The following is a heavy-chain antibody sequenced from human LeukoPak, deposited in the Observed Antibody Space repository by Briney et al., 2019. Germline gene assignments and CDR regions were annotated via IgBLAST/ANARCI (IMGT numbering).Heavy chain of an antibody. CDR1: GGSFSGYY. D-gene: IGHD2-8*01. J-gene: IGHJ4*02. V-gene: IGHV4-34*01. Sequence: SETLSLTYAVYGGSFSGYYWSWIRQPPGKGLEWIGEINHSGSTNYNPSLKSRVTISVDTSKNQFSLKLSSVTAADTAVYYCARAGYCTNGVCYIWRDWGQGTLVTVSS. CDR3: ARAGYCTNGVCYIWRD. CDR2: INHSGST.